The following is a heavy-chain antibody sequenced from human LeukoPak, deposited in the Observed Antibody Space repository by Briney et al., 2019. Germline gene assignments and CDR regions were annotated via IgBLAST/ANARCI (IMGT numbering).Heavy chain of an antibody. CDR3: ARGKRGCSSTSCYLNY. CDR2: INHSGST. CDR1: GGSFSGYY. V-gene: IGHV4-34*01. Sequence: TSETLPLTCAVYGGSFSGYYWSWIRQPPGKGLEWIGEINHSGSTNYNPSLKSRVTISVDTSKNQFSLKLSSVTAADTAVYYCARGKRGCSSTSCYLNYWGQGTLVTVSS. J-gene: IGHJ4*02. D-gene: IGHD2-2*01.